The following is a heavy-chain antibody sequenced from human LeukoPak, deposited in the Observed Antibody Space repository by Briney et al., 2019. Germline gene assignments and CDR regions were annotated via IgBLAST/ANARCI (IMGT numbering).Heavy chain of an antibody. V-gene: IGHV4-4*07. CDR3: ARVGTYYYDSSSYYSWFDP. D-gene: IGHD3-22*01. Sequence: PSETLSLTCTVSGGPISSYYWSWLRQPAGKRLEWIGRIYSTGRTNYNASLKSRLTMSVDTSKNQFSLKLSTVTAADTAVYYCARVGTYYYDSSSYYSWFDPWGQGTLVTVSS. J-gene: IGHJ5*02. CDR2: IYSTGRT. CDR1: GGPISSYY.